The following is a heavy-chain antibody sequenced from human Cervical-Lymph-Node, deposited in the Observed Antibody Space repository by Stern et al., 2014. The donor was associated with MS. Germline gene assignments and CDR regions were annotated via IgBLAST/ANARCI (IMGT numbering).Heavy chain of an antibody. CDR3: ANRDMGYTYGRHDY. CDR2: IVTLFGTP. D-gene: IGHD5-12*01. J-gene: IGHJ4*02. V-gene: IGHV1-69*06. Sequence: QVQLGQSGAGVKKPGSSVKVSCKASGGTFNNHVISWVLQARGQGLEWMGGIVTLFGTPDYARKFQGRVTITADKSTSTVHMVLSSLHREDTGIYYCANRDMGYTYGRHDYWGQGTLVT. CDR1: GGTFNNHV.